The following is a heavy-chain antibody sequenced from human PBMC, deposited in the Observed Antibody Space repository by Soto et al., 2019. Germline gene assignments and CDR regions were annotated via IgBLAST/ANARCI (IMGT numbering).Heavy chain of an antibody. Sequence: HPGGSLRLSCAASGFTFRNYAMSWVRQAPGKGLEWVSAIVGSGAGTYYADSVKGRFTISRDNSKNMLYLQLNNLRSEDTALYYCAKDRVVVEPDAASRTWYFDDWGQGTLVTVSS. D-gene: IGHD2-2*01. CDR2: IVGSGAGT. J-gene: IGHJ4*02. CDR3: AKDRVVVEPDAASRTWYFDD. CDR1: GFTFRNYA. V-gene: IGHV3-23*01.